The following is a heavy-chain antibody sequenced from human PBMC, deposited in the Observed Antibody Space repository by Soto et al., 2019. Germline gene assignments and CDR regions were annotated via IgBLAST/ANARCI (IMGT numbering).Heavy chain of an antibody. J-gene: IGHJ3*02. CDR1: GYTFTGYY. Sequence: ASVKVSCKASGYTFTGYYMHWVRQAPGQGLEWMGWINPNSGGTNYAQKFQGRVTMTRDTSISTAYMELSRLRSDDTAVYYCARDRSDSSRADSFDIWGQGTMVTVSS. CDR2: INPNSGGT. CDR3: ARDRSDSSRADSFDI. V-gene: IGHV1-2*02. D-gene: IGHD6-25*01.